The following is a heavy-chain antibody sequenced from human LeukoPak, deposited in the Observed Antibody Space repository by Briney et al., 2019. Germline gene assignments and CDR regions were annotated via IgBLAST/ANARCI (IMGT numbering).Heavy chain of an antibody. CDR3: ARDDSSGYNWFDP. CDR1: GGSISSYY. CDR2: IYYSRST. V-gene: IGHV4-59*01. J-gene: IGHJ5*02. D-gene: IGHD3-22*01. Sequence: PSETLSLTCTVSGGSISSYYWSWIRQPPGKGLEWIGYIYYSRSTNYNPSLKSRVTISVDTSKNQFSLKLSSVTAADTAVYYCARDDSSGYNWFDPWGQGTLVTVSS.